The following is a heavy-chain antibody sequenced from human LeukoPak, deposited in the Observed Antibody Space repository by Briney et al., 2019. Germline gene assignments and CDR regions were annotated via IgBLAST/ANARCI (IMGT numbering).Heavy chain of an antibody. V-gene: IGHV3-33*05. CDR1: GFTFSRYG. D-gene: IGHD3-16*01. J-gene: IGHJ6*03. CDR2: ISYDGSSK. CDR3: ARDGPNINYYYMDV. Sequence: PGGSLRLSCAASGFTFSRYGMHWVRQAPGKRLEWVTIISYDGSSKYYADSVKGRFTTSRDNSKNTLFLQMNSLRAEDTAVYYCARDGPNINYYYMDVWRRGTTVTVSS.